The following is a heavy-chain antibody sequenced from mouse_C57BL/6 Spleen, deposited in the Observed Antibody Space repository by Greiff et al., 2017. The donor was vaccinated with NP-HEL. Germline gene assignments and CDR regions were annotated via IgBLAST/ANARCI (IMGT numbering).Heavy chain of an antibody. J-gene: IGHJ3*01. CDR1: GFTFSDYG. Sequence: EVKLVESGGGLVKPGGSLKLSCAASGFTFSDYGMHWVRQAPEKGLEWVAYISSGSSTIYYADTVKGRFTISRDNAKNTLFLQMTSLRSEDTAMYYCAMTDYAWFAYWGQGTLVTVSA. CDR3: AMTDYAWFAY. CDR2: ISSGSSTI. D-gene: IGHD2-4*01. V-gene: IGHV5-17*01.